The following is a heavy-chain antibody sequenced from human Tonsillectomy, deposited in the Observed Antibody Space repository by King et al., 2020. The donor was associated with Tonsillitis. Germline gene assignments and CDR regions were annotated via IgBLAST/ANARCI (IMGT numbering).Heavy chain of an antibody. CDR3: ARGWYYYDSSGYATKVIYFDY. D-gene: IGHD3-22*01. J-gene: IGHJ4*02. Sequence: VQLPQWGAGLLRPSETLSLTCAVSGGSFIGYYWNWVRQPPGKGLEWIGEINYDRTTNYNPSLKSRLTVSVDTSKNQFSLKLSSVTAAGTAVYYCARGWYYYDSSGYATKVIYFDYWGQGPLVTVSS. CDR2: INYDRTT. V-gene: IGHV4-34*01. CDR1: GGSFIGYY.